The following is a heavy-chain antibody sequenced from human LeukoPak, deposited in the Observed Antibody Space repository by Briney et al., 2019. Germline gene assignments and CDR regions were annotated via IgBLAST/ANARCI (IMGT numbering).Heavy chain of an antibody. V-gene: IGHV4-38-2*01. Sequence: PSETLSLTCAVSGYSISSGYYWGWIRQPPGKGLEWIGSIYHSGSTYYNPSLKSRVTISVDTSKNQFSLKLSSVTAADTAVYYCAILTDWGGDYWGQGTLVTVSS. J-gene: IGHJ4*02. CDR1: GYSISSGYY. CDR3: AILTDWGGDY. D-gene: IGHD7-27*01. CDR2: IYHSGST.